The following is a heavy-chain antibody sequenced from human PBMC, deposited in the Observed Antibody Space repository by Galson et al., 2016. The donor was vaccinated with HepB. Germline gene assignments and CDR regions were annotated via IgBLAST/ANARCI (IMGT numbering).Heavy chain of an antibody. CDR2: ISFDGSNK. Sequence: SLRLSCAASGFIFSSYGMHWVRQAPGKGLEWVAVISFDGSNKYYRDSVKGRFTISRDDSKNTLYLEMNGLRAEDTAVYYCATSWSDCSGGSCYSGWFDPWGQGALVT. CDR3: ATSWSDCSGGSCYSGWFDP. V-gene: IGHV3-30*03. D-gene: IGHD2-15*01. J-gene: IGHJ5*02. CDR1: GFIFSSYG.